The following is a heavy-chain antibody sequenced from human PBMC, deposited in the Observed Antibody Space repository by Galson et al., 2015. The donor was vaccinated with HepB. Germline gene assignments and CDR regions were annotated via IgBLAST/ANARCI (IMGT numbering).Heavy chain of an antibody. V-gene: IGHV2-5*01. CDR2: VYWNDDK. CDR3: AHGLGLVGSSFDY. Sequence: PALVKPTQTLTLTCTFSGFSLRTSGVAVGWIRQPPGKALEWLAVVYWNDDKHYSPSLERRLRVTITKDSSKKQVVLTMTNMAPVDTGRYYCAHGLGLVGSSFDYWGQGISVTVSS. J-gene: IGHJ4*02. CDR1: GFSLRTSGVA. D-gene: IGHD3-16*01.